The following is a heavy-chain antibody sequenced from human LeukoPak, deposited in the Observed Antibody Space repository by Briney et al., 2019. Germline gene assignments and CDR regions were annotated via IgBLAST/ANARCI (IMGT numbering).Heavy chain of an antibody. CDR2: ISSSSSYI. CDR1: GFTFSSYS. V-gene: IGHV3-21*01. D-gene: IGHD5-12*01. J-gene: IGHJ4*02. CDR3: ARDRVSVATIPEAGY. Sequence: GGSLRLSCAASGFTFSSYSMNWVRQAPGKGLEWVSSISSSSSYIYYADSVKGRFTISRDNAKNSLYLQMNSLRAEDTGVYYCARDRVSVATIPEAGYWGQGTLVTVSS.